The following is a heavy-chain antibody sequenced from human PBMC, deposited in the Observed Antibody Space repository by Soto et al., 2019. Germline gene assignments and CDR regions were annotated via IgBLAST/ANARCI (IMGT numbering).Heavy chain of an antibody. V-gene: IGHV4-34*01. Sequence: TSETLSLTCAVYGGSFSGYYWSWIRQPPGKGLEWIGEINHSGSTNYNPSLKSRVTISVDTSKNQFSLKLSSVTAADTAVYYCARAPEGDDSKIDYWGQGTLVTVSS. CDR3: ARAPEGDDSKIDY. J-gene: IGHJ4*02. CDR2: INHSGST. D-gene: IGHD3-22*01. CDR1: GGSFSGYY.